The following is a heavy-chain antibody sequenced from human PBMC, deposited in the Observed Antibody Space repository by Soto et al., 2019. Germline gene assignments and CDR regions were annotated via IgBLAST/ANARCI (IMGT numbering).Heavy chain of an antibody. D-gene: IGHD4-4*01. V-gene: IGHV3-23*01. CDR3: AKDTDFSNYCYPDS. CDR2: ISGGGVST. J-gene: IGHJ5*01. CDR1: GFNFSTCA. Sequence: DVQLLESGGGVVQPGGSLRLSCAASGFNFSTCAMSWVRQAPGKGLVWVSAISGGGVSTYYADSVKGRVTISRDKHKNTLFLQMNSMRAEATAIYYCAKDTDFSNYCYPDSCGQGTLVTVAS.